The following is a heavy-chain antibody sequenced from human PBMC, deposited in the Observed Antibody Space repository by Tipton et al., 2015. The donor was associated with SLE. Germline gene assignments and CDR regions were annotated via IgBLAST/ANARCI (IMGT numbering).Heavy chain of an antibody. D-gene: IGHD5-24*01. CDR2: VYYSGST. Sequence: TLSLTCTVSGGSISRSSYYWAWIRQPPGKGLEWIGSVYYSGSTYYNPSLKSRVTISVDTSKNQFSLKLSSVTAADTAVYYCASHVGDGYMGCYFGMDVWGQGPTVTVSS. J-gene: IGHJ6*02. CDR1: GGSISRSSYY. V-gene: IGHV4-39*07. CDR3: ASHVGDGYMGCYFGMDV.